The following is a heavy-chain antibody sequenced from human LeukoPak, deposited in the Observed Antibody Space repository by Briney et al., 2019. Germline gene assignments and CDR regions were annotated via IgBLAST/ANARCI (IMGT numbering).Heavy chain of an antibody. CDR2: ISSGGSII. D-gene: IGHD3-10*01. V-gene: IGHV3-11*01. J-gene: IGHJ4*02. CDR3: ARDRRAGSYYFDY. CDR1: GFTFSDYY. Sequence: GGSLRLSCAASGFTFSDYYMSWIRQAPGKGLEWVSYISSGGSIIDYADSVKGRFTISRDNAKNSLYLQMNSLRAEDTAVYYCARDRRAGSYYFDYWGQGTLVTVSS.